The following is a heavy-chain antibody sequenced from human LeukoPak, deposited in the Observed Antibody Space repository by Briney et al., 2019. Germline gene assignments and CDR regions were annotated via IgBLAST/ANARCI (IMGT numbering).Heavy chain of an antibody. D-gene: IGHD5/OR15-5a*01. CDR3: ARRPLDLTLYVDVFDI. J-gene: IGHJ3*02. CDR1: GDSISSSNW. Sequence: PSGTLSLTCAVSGDSISSSNWWSWVRQPPGKGLEWIGDIYHSGSTNSNPSHKSRVSISVDQSKNQFALRLNSVTAADTAIYCCARRPLDLTLYVDVFDIRGQGTMVTVSS. V-gene: IGHV4-4*01. CDR2: IYHSGST.